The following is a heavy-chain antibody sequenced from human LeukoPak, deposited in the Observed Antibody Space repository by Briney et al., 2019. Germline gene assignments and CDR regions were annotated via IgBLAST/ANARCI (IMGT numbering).Heavy chain of an antibody. CDR3: ARHDQSERGYVDY. D-gene: IGHD1-1*01. J-gene: IGHJ4*02. CDR2: IYPGDSDA. CDR1: GYSFTNYW. Sequence: GESLEISCKGSGYSFTNYWIGWVRQMPGKGLKWMGIIYPGDSDARYSPSFQGQVTISADKSISTAYLQWSSLKASDTAMYYCARHDQSERGYVDYWGQGTLVTVSS. V-gene: IGHV5-51*01.